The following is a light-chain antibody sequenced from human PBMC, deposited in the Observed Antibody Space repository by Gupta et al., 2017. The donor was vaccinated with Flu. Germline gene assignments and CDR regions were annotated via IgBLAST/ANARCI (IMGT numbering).Light chain of an antibody. CDR2: KDR. CDR1: ALPKQF. CDR3: QSADSSGSYGV. V-gene: IGLV3-25*02. Sequence: SYELTQPPSGSVSPGQTARITCPGDALPKQFAYWYHQKPGQAPVLVIYKDRHRPSGIPARFSGSTSGTTVTLTISGVEAEDEADYYCQSADSSGSYGVFGGGTKLTVL. J-gene: IGLJ3*02.